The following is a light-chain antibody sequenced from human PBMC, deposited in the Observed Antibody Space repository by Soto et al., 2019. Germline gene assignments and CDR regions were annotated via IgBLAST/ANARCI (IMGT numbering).Light chain of an antibody. Sequence: QSVLTQPPSASGTPGQRVTISCTGTSPNIGSNSVNWYQQLPGRAPKPLIYSHNQRPSWVPDRFSGSRSGTSASLAISGLQSEDEADYYCATWDDSLNGVVFGGGTKLTVL. J-gene: IGLJ3*02. V-gene: IGLV1-44*01. CDR3: ATWDDSLNGVV. CDR2: SHN. CDR1: SPNIGSNS.